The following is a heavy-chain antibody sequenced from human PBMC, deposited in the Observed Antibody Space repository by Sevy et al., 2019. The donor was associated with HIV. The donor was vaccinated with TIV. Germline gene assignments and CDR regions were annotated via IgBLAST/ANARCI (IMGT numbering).Heavy chain of an antibody. Sequence: GGSLRLSCAASGFTFSFYDMHWVRQATGKGLEWVSGFGIAGDTYYAGSVKSRFTISRDNAKNSLYLQMNSLRAGDTAVYYCARKSTSYSHFDYWGQGTLVTVSS. D-gene: IGHD1-26*01. V-gene: IGHV3-13*01. CDR2: FGIAGDT. CDR3: ARKSTSYSHFDY. CDR1: GFTFSFYD. J-gene: IGHJ4*02.